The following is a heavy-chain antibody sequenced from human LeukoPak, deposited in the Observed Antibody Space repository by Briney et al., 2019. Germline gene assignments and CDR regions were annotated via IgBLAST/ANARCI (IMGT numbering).Heavy chain of an antibody. CDR2: IRYDGSDK. CDR3: AKVGGSFLSNAFDM. Sequence: PGGSLRLSCAASGFTFSNYGVHWVRQAPDKGLEWVAFIRYDGSDKYYADSVKGRVTISRDNSKNTLYLQMNSLRVEDTAAYYCAKVGGSFLSNAFDMWGQGTMVTVSS. CDR1: GFTFSNYG. D-gene: IGHD1-26*01. J-gene: IGHJ3*02. V-gene: IGHV3-30*02.